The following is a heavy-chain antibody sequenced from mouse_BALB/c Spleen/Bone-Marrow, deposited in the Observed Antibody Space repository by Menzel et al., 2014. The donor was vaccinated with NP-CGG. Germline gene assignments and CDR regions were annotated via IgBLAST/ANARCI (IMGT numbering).Heavy chain of an antibody. CDR2: ISSGGRYI. D-gene: IGHD2-3*01. CDR1: GFTFSTYI. CDR3: TREEDYDGNYKFAY. J-gene: IGHJ3*01. V-gene: IGHV5-6-4*01. Sequence: EVQGVESGGDLVKPRGSLKLSCAASGFTFSTYIMSWVRQTPEKRLEWVATISSGGRYIFYPDSVKGRFTLSRDNAKNTLYLQMSSLRSDDTATYYCTREEDYDGNYKFAYWGQGTLVTVSA.